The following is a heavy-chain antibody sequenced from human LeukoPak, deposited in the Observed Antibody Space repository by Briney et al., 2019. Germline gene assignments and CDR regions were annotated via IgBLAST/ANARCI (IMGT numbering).Heavy chain of an antibody. CDR3: ARELSPGDGGNSNYYYYMDV. V-gene: IGHV1-69*05. Sequence: ASVKVSCKASGGTFSSYAISWVRQAPGQGLEWMGGIIPIFGTANYAQKFQGRVTITTDESTSTAYMELSSLRSEGTAVYYCARELSPGDGGNSNYYYYMDVWGKGTTVTVSS. D-gene: IGHD4-23*01. J-gene: IGHJ6*03. CDR2: IIPIFGTA. CDR1: GGTFSSYA.